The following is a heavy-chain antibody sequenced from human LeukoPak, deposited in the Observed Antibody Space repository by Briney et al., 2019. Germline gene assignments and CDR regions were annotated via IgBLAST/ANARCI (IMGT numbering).Heavy chain of an antibody. CDR3: AKDPQKWESYFDY. V-gene: IGHV3-30*02. CDR2: IRYDGSNK. D-gene: IGHD1-26*01. J-gene: IGHJ4*02. CDR1: GFTFSSYG. Sequence: GSLRLSCAASGFTFSSYGMHWVRQAPGKGLEWVAFIRYDGSNKYYADSVKGRFTISRDNSKNTLYLQMNSLRAEDTAVYYCAKDPQKWESYFDYWGQGTLVTVSS.